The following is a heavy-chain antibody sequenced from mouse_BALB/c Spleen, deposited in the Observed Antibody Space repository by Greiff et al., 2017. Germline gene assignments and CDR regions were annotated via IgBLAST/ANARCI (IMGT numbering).Heavy chain of an antibody. V-gene: IGHV3-2*02. CDR1: GYSITSDYA. Sequence: EVKLVESGPGLVKLSQSLSLTCTVTGYSITSDYAWNWIRQFPGNKLEWMGYISYSGSTSYNPSLKSRISITRDTSKNQFFLQLNSVTTEDTATYYCAREVRRDDGPMDYWGQGTSVTVSS. J-gene: IGHJ4*01. CDR3: AREVRRDDGPMDY. CDR2: ISYSGST. D-gene: IGHD2-14*01.